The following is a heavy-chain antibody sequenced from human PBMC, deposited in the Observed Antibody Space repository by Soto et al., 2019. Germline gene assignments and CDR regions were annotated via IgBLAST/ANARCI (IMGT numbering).Heavy chain of an antibody. Sequence: ASVKVSCKAPGYTFTIYAMHWVRQAPGQRLEWMGWINAGNGNTKYSQKFQGRVTITRDTSAGTAYMELSSLRSEDTAVYYCARARVVPAAITSENWFDPWGQGTLVTVSS. J-gene: IGHJ5*02. CDR2: INAGNGNT. D-gene: IGHD2-2*01. CDR1: GYTFTIYA. V-gene: IGHV1-3*01. CDR3: ARARVVPAAITSENWFDP.